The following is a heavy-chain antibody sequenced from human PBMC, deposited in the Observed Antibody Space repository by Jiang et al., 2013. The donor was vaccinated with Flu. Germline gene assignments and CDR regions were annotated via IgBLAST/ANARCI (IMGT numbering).Heavy chain of an antibody. V-gene: IGHV4-31*01. D-gene: IGHD3-16*01. CDR2: IYYSGST. CDR1: GGSISSGGYY. CDR3: ARFVGDVSNHLLYYYYGMDV. Sequence: SGPGLVKPSQTLSLTCTVSGGSISSGGYYWSWIRQHPGKGLEWIGYIYYSGSTYYNPSLKSLVTISVDTSKNQFSLKLSSVTAADTAVYYCARFVGDVSNHLLYYYYGMDVWGKGTTVTVSS. J-gene: IGHJ6*04.